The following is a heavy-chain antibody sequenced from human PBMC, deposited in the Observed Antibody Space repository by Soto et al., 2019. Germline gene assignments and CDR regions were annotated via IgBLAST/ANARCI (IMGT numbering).Heavy chain of an antibody. Sequence: GSLRLSCAASGFTFIIYAMHWVRQAPGKGLEWVSAIGTAGDTYYPGSVKGRFTISRENAKNSLYLQMNSLRAGDTAVYYCARAGVYGSFDIWGQGTMVTVSS. CDR1: GFTFIIYA. CDR2: IGTAGDT. J-gene: IGHJ3*02. D-gene: IGHD4-17*01. CDR3: ARAGVYGSFDI. V-gene: IGHV3-13*01.